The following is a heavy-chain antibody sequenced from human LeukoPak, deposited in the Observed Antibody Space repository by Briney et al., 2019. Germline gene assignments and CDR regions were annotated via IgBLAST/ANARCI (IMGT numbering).Heavy chain of an antibody. CDR3: ARNPDYGDYVGLLYYYYGMDV. Sequence: ASVTVSCTASGYTFTSYYMHWVRQAPGQGLEWMGIINPSGGSTSYAQKFQGRVTMTRDTSTSTVYMELSSLRSDDTAVYYCARNPDYGDYVGLLYYYYGMDVWGQGTTVTVSS. CDR1: GYTFTSYY. J-gene: IGHJ6*02. D-gene: IGHD4-17*01. V-gene: IGHV1-46*01. CDR2: INPSGGST.